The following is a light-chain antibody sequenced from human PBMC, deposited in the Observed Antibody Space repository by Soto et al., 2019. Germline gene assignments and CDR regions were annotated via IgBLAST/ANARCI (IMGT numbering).Light chain of an antibody. V-gene: IGLV2-8*01. J-gene: IGLJ2*01. CDR3: SSCAGRNTLV. CDR1: SSDVGACNY. Sequence: QSALTQPPSASGSPGQSVTISCTGTSSDVGACNYVSWFQQHPGKAPQLMIYEVSKRPSGVPDRFSGSKSGSTASLTVSGLQAEDEADYYCSSCAGRNTLVFGGGTKLTVL. CDR2: EVS.